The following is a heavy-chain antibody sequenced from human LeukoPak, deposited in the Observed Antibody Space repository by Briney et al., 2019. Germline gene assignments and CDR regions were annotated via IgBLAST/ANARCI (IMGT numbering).Heavy chain of an antibody. Sequence: GGSLRLSCAASGFTVSSNYMSWVRQAPGKGLEWVSVIYSGGSTYYADSVKGRFTISRDNSKNTLYLQMNSLRAEDTAVYYCARAARQDYCFDYWGQGTLVTVSS. CDR3: ARAARQDYCFDY. CDR1: GFTVSSNY. D-gene: IGHD6-6*01. V-gene: IGHV3-66*02. J-gene: IGHJ4*02. CDR2: IYSGGST.